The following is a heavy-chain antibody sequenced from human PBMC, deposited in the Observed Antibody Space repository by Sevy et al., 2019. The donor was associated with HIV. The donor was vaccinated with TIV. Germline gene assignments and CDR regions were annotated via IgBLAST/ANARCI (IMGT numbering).Heavy chain of an antibody. CDR2: IYYSGST. J-gene: IGHJ3*01. Sequence: SETLSLTCTVSGGSISSYYWSWIRQPPGKGLEWIGYIYYSGSTNYNPSLKSRVTITVDTSKNQFSLKLGSVTAADTAVYYGARDSAPPVWGQGTMVTVSS. D-gene: IGHD6-25*01. V-gene: IGHV4-59*01. CDR1: GGSISSYY. CDR3: ARDSAPPV.